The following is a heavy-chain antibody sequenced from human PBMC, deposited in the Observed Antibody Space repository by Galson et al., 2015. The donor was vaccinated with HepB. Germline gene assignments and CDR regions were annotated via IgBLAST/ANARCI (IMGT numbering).Heavy chain of an antibody. CDR1: GFTFSSNW. V-gene: IGHV3-7*03. CDR3: ARGVYSLDY. D-gene: IGHD2-8*01. Sequence: SLRLSCAASGFTFSSNWMTWVRQAPGKGLEWVANIKEDGSENYYVDSVKGRFTISRDNGMNSLYLQMSSLRAEDTALYYCARGVYSLDYWGQGTLVTVSS. CDR2: IKEDGSEN. J-gene: IGHJ4*02.